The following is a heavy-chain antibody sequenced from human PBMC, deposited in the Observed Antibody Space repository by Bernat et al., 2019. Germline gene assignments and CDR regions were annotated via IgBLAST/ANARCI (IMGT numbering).Heavy chain of an antibody. V-gene: IGHV4-61*01. J-gene: IGHJ5*02. D-gene: IGHD2-15*01. CDR1: GCSISSSYY. CDR2: IYYSGST. Sequence: QVQLQESGPGLVKPSGTLSLTCAVSGCSISSSYYWSWIRQPPGKGLEWIGYIYYSGSTNYNPSLKSRVTISVDTSKNQFSLKLSSVTAADTAVYYCARVGTDPLGYCSGGSCHGWFDPWGQGTLVTVSS. CDR3: ARVGTDPLGYCSGGSCHGWFDP.